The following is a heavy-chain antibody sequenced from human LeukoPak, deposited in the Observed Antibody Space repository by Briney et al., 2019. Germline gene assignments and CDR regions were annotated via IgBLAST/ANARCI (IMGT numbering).Heavy chain of an antibody. CDR1: GFTFSSYG. CDR2: IRYDGSNK. D-gene: IGHD1-26*01. CDR3: AKGGSYPSYYYGMDV. V-gene: IGHV3-30*02. Sequence: GGSLRLSCAASGFTFSSYGMHWVRQAPGKGLEWVAFIRYDGSNKYYADSVKGRFTISRDNSKNTLYLQMNSLRAEDTAVYYCAKGGSYPSYYYGMDVWGQGTTVTVSS. J-gene: IGHJ6*02.